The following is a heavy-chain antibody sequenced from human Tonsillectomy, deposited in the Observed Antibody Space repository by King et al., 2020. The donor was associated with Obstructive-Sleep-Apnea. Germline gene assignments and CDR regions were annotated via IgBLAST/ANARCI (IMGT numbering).Heavy chain of an antibody. V-gene: IGHV3-21*01. CDR2: ISSTSIYI. CDR1: GFTFSGYS. CDR3: ARVSPNDAFDI. J-gene: IGHJ3*02. Sequence: VQLVESGGGLVKPGGSLRLSWAASGFTFSGYSMNWVRQAPGKGLEWLSSISSTSIYIYYADSVKGRFTISRDNAKNSLYLQMNSLRAEDTAVYYCARVSPNDAFDIWGQGTLVTVSS.